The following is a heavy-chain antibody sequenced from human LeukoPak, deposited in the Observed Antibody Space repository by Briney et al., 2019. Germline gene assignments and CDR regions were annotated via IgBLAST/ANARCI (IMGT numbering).Heavy chain of an antibody. CDR3: AKDTYYDILTGYRYTEYFQH. CDR1: GFTFSSYA. J-gene: IGHJ1*01. V-gene: IGHV3-23*01. D-gene: IGHD3-9*01. Sequence: GGSLRLSCAASGFTFSSYAMSWVRQAPGKGLEWVSAISGSGGSTYYADSVKGRFTISRYNSNNTLYLQMNSLRAEDTAVYYCAKDTYYDILTGYRYTEYFQHWGQGTLVTVSS. CDR2: ISGSGGST.